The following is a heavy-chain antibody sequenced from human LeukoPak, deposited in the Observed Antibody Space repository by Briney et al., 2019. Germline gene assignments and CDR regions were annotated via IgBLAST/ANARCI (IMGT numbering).Heavy chain of an antibody. V-gene: IGHV1-46*01. CDR3: ARQGGGSYGVESCLY. D-gene: IGHD1-26*01. Sequence: ASVKVSCKASGYTFTSYYMHWVRQAPGQGLEWMGIINPGGGSTSYAQKFQGRVTMTRDTSTSTVYMELSSLRSEDTAVYYCARQGGGSYGVESCLYWGEGTLVTVSS. CDR2: INPGGGST. CDR1: GYTFTSYY. J-gene: IGHJ4*02.